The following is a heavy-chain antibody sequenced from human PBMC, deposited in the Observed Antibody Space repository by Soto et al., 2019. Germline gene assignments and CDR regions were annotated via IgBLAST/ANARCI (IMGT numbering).Heavy chain of an antibody. V-gene: IGHV4-59*11. D-gene: IGHD3-10*01. J-gene: IGHJ5*02. CDR2: IHHSGST. CDR3: AREGVRGFDP. Sequence: SETLSLTCSVSGGSITSHYCSWFRQPPGKGLEWIGYIHHSGSTSYNPSLKSRVTMSVDTSKNQFSLKVSSVTAADTAVYYCAREGVRGFDPWGQGTLVTVSS. CDR1: GGSITSHY.